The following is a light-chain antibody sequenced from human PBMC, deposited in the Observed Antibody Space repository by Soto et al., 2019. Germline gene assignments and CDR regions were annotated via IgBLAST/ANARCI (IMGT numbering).Light chain of an antibody. CDR1: QSVSTN. Sequence: EILMTQSPATLSVSPGDRATLSCRASQSVSTNLAWYQQRPAQAPRLLIYGASTRATGIPARFTGSGSETEFTLAISRLQSDDFAVYACQDYTNRPPWTFGQGTKV. V-gene: IGKV3-15*01. J-gene: IGKJ1*01. CDR3: QDYTNRPPWT. CDR2: GAS.